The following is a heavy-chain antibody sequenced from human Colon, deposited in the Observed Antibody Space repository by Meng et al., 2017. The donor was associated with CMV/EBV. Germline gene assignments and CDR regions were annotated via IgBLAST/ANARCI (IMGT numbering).Heavy chain of an antibody. CDR3: ATRPVVSAPYYFDY. CDR1: GGSISTNTYF. CDR2: IYYSGST. Sequence: SETLSLTCTVSGGSISTNTYFWGWIRQPPGKGLEWIASIYYSGSTYYSPSLKSRVTMSIDTSKNQFSLRLSSVSAADTAVYYCATRPVVSAPYYFDYWGPGTLVTVSS. J-gene: IGHJ4*02. D-gene: IGHD2-2*01. V-gene: IGHV4-39*01.